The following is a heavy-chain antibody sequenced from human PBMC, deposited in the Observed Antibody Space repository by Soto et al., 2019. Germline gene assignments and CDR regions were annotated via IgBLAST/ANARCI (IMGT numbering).Heavy chain of an antibody. D-gene: IGHD6-19*01. CDR3: AKDLQFSGWLSAQTFDY. CDR1: GFTFSSHA. Sequence: EVQLLESGGGLVQPGGSLRLSCAVSGFTFSSHAMSWVRQAPGKGLECVSSITGSGDSTSYADSVKGRFTISRDKSKSTLYLQMNSRRAEDTAVYYCAKDLQFSGWLSAQTFDYWGQGTQVTVSS. V-gene: IGHV3-23*01. J-gene: IGHJ4*02. CDR2: ITGSGDST.